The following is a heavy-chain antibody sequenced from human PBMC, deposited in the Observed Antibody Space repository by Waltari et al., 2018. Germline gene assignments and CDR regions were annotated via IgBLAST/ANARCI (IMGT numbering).Heavy chain of an antibody. D-gene: IGHD7-27*01. J-gene: IGHJ4*01. CDR2: IKSKSDGAIT. CDR3: TTLDAPWGG. CDR1: GFTFTSAR. Sequence: EVQMLGSGGCLVRPGVSLRLSRGAFGFTFTSARLTGVRQAPGKGLEWVGRIKSKSDGAITDFAAPVRGRFSISRDDSQNMVFLQMNSLRTEDTAVYYCTTLDAPWGGWGHGTLVTVSS. V-gene: IGHV3-15*01.